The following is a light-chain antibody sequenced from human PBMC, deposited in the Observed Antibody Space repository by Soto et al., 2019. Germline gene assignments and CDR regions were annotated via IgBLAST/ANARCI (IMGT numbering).Light chain of an antibody. V-gene: IGKV1-9*01. Sequence: QLTQSPSSLSASVGDRVTITCRASQGISSNLAWYQQKPGRAPKLLIFGASTLQSGVPSRFSGSGSGTAFPLTISSLQPEDFATYFCQKLNGYPPCTFGQGTKVEIK. CDR2: GAS. J-gene: IGKJ1*01. CDR3: QKLNGYPPCT. CDR1: QGISSN.